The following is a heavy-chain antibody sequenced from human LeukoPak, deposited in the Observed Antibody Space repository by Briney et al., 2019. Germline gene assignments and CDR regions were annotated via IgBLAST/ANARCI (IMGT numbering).Heavy chain of an antibody. CDR2: IGPTGTDR. CDR1: GFTFSSCG. D-gene: IGHD1-14*01. J-gene: IGHJ4*02. V-gene: IGHV3-21*01. CDR3: ATETIGRHYDY. Sequence: GGSLRLSCAASGFTFSSCGFKWVRQAPGKGLEGVSSIGPTGTDRYYADSVRGRFTISRDNAKNSMYLQMDSLRDEDTAVYYCATETIGRHYDYWGQGTLLTVSS.